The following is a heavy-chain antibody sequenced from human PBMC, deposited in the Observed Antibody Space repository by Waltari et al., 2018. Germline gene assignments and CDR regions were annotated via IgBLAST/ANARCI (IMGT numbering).Heavy chain of an antibody. CDR3: ASLQVVVVPELSFLP. Sequence: QVQLQQWGAGLLTPSETLSLTCAVYGGSFSGYYWRWIRQPPGKGLEWIGEINHSGSTNYNPSLKSRVTISVDTSKNQFSLKLSSVTAADTAVYYCASLQVVVVPELSFLPWGQGTLVTVSS. V-gene: IGHV4-34*01. CDR2: INHSGST. J-gene: IGHJ5*02. CDR1: GGSFSGYY. D-gene: IGHD2-2*01.